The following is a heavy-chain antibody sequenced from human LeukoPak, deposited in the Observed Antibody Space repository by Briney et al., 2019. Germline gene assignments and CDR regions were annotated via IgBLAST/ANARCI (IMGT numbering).Heavy chain of an antibody. CDR3: ARVGDSSGYASYFDY. J-gene: IGHJ4*02. D-gene: IGHD3-22*01. Sequence: ASVRVSCKASGYTFTSYDINWVRQATGQGLEWMGWMNPNSGNTGYAQKFQGRVTMTRNTSISTAYMELSSLRSEDTAVYYCARVGDSSGYASYFDYWGQGTLVTVSS. CDR1: GYTFTSYD. V-gene: IGHV1-8*01. CDR2: MNPNSGNT.